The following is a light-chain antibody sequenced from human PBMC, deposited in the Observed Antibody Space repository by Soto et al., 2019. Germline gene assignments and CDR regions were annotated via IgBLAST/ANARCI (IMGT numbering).Light chain of an antibody. CDR3: SSYTSSSTRV. CDR1: SSDVGGYNY. V-gene: IGLV2-14*01. Sequence: QSALTQPASVSGSPGQSITISCTGNSSDVGGYNYVSWYQQHPGKAPKLMIYDVSNRPSGVSNRFSGSKSGNTASLTISGLQAEDEADYYCSSYTSSSTRVFGGRTKVTVL. CDR2: DVS. J-gene: IGLJ2*01.